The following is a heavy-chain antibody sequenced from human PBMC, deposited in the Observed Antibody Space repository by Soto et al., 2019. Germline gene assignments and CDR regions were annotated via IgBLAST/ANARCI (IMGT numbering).Heavy chain of an antibody. D-gene: IGHD2-2*01. J-gene: IGHJ5*02. CDR1: GGSISSGGYS. CDR3: ARCVVPAAVPSLGFDP. V-gene: IGHV4-31*03. CDR2: IYYSGST. Sequence: QVQLQESGPGLVKPSQTLSLTCTVSGGSISSGGYSWSWIRQHPGKGLAWIGYIYYSGSTYYNPSLKSRVTISVDTSKNQCSLKLSSVTAADTAVYYCARCVVPAAVPSLGFDPWGQGTLVTVSS.